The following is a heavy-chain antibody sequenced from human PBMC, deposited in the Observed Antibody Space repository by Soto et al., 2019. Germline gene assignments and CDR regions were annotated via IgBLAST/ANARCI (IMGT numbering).Heavy chain of an antibody. J-gene: IGHJ6*02. CDR2: ANYGGPT. Sequence: SETLSLTFTVSGGAINSTVYYWGWIRQPPGKGLEWIGSANYGGPTYYSPSLQSRVTISLDTAKNHFSLNLRSVTAADTAVYYCARHGAYSTSVYYYYGMDVWGQGTTVTVSS. CDR3: ARHGAYSTSVYYYYGMDV. CDR1: GGAINSTVYY. D-gene: IGHD6-13*01. V-gene: IGHV4-39*01.